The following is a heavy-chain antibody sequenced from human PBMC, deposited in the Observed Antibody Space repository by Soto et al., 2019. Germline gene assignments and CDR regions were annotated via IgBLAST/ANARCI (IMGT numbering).Heavy chain of an antibody. J-gene: IGHJ5*02. Sequence: QVQLVQSGAEVKKPGASVKVSCKASGYTFTSYYMHWVRQAPGQGLERMGIINPSGGSTSYAQKIHGRVTMTRDTSKSAVYMELSSQGSEDTAVYYCARDHAYGSGGSCVNGFDPWGQGSLVTVS. D-gene: IGHD2-15*01. CDR1: GYTFTSYY. V-gene: IGHV1-46*01. CDR2: INPSGGST. CDR3: ARDHAYGSGGSCVNGFDP.